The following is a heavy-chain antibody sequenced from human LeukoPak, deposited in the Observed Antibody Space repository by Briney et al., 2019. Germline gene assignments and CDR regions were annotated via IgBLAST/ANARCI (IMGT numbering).Heavy chain of an antibody. J-gene: IGHJ4*02. CDR2: IYNSGTT. CDR3: ARTVTSGSPYFDS. Sequence: SETLSLTCTVSGDSISSGSYYWSWIRQPAGKGLEWIGRIYNSGTTNYNPSLKSRVTILEDASKNQFSPNLSFVTAADTAVYYCARTVTSGSPYFDSWGQGTLVTVSS. D-gene: IGHD2-15*01. CDR1: GDSISSGSYY. V-gene: IGHV4-61*02.